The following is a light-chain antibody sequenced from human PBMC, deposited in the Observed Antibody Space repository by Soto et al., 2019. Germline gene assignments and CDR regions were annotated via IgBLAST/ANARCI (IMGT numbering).Light chain of an antibody. CDR2: GAS. CDR3: QQYDSSPFT. CDR1: QSVSSSY. J-gene: IGKJ3*01. Sequence: EIVLTQSPGTLSLSPGERATLSCRASQSVSSSYLAWYQQKPGQAPRLLIYGASSRATGIPDRFSDSGSGTDFTLTISRLEPEDFAVYYCQQYDSSPFTFGPGTKVDIK. V-gene: IGKV3-20*01.